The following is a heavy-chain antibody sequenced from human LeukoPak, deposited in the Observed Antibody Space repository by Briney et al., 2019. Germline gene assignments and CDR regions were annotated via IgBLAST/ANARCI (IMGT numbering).Heavy chain of an antibody. J-gene: IGHJ4*02. CDR1: GFTFSSYS. V-gene: IGHV3-21*01. D-gene: IGHD3-22*01. CDR2: ISSSSNYV. CDR3: AQNFYDSSGLYFDY. Sequence: GGSLRLSCAASGFTFSSYSMNWVRQAPGKGLEWVSSISSSSNYVYYADSVKGRFTISRDNAKNSLYLQMNSLRAEDTAVYYCAQNFYDSSGLYFDYWGQGTLVTVSS.